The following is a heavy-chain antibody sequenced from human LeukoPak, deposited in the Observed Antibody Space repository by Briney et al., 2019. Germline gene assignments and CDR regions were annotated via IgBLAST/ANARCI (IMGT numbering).Heavy chain of an antibody. CDR2: ISGGGGST. CDR3: AKGIKNWNTPFDH. Sequence: GGSLRLSCAASGITFSSHAMSWVRQAPWKGLEWVSAISGGGGSTDYADSVKGRFTISRDNSKNTLYLQMNSLRAEDTAVYYCAKGIKNWNTPFDHWGQGTLVTVSS. D-gene: IGHD1/OR15-1a*01. V-gene: IGHV3-23*01. J-gene: IGHJ4*02. CDR1: GITFSSHA.